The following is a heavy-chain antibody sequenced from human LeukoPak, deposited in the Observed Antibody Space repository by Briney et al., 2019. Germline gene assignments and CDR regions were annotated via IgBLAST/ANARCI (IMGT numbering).Heavy chain of an antibody. V-gene: IGHV1-8*01. Sequence: ASVKVSCKASGYTFTSYDINWVRQATGQGLEWMGWMNPNSGNTGYAQKFQGRVTMARDTSISTAYMELSSLRSEDTAVYYCARMSYYDSSGDNWFDPWGQGTLVTVSS. CDR2: MNPNSGNT. D-gene: IGHD3-22*01. J-gene: IGHJ5*02. CDR1: GYTFTSYD. CDR3: ARMSYYDSSGDNWFDP.